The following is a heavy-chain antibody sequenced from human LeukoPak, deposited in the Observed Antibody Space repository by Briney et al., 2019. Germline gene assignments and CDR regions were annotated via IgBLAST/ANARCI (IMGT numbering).Heavy chain of an antibody. CDR2: IYYNGNT. Sequence: SETLSLTCAVSGGSISSGDYYWSWIRQHPGKVLEWIGFIYYNGNTYYNPSLKSRITMSIDPSKTQFSLALSSVTAADTAVYYCARVKYYYDSGTYEYYFDYWGQGTLVSVSS. J-gene: IGHJ4*02. D-gene: IGHD3-22*01. CDR1: GGSISSGDYY. CDR3: ARVKYYYDSGTYEYYFDY. V-gene: IGHV4-31*11.